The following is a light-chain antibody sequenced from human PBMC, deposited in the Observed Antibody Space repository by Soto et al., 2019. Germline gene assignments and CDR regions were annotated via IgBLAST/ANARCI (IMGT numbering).Light chain of an antibody. V-gene: IGKV3-20*01. CDR2: AAS. J-gene: IGKJ1*01. CDR1: QSISSRH. Sequence: EIVLTQSPGTLSLSPGERATLSCRASQSISSRHLAWYQQKPGQAPRLLIYAASTRATDIPDKFSGSGSGADFTLSIGRLEPEDFAVYYCQHYDTSLRTFGPGTKVEI. CDR3: QHYDTSLRT.